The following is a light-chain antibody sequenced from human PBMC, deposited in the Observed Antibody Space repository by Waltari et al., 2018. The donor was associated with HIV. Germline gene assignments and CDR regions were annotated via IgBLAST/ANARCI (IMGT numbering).Light chain of an antibody. Sequence: QSALTQPASVSGSPGQSITISCTGTSSAVGGYTYVSWYQQHPGNAPKLMIYEVSNRPAGVSNRFSGSKSGNTASLTISGLQAEDEADYYCSSYTSSSTLRVFGGGTKLTVL. CDR2: EVS. J-gene: IGLJ3*02. CDR1: SSAVGGYTY. CDR3: SSYTSSSTLRV. V-gene: IGLV2-14*01.